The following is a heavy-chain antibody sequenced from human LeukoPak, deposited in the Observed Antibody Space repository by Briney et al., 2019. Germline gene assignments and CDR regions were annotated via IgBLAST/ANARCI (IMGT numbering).Heavy chain of an antibody. CDR1: GFTVRSNY. V-gene: IGHV3-53*05. CDR2: IYSGGST. CDR3: ARGNRGNYYYGMDV. Sequence: GSLRLPCAASGFTVRSNYLSSVRPGPGKGLEWVSVIYSGGSTYYADSVKGRFTISRDNSKKTLYLEMGSLRAEDMAVYYCARGNRGNYYYGMDVWGQGTTVTVSS. J-gene: IGHJ6*02.